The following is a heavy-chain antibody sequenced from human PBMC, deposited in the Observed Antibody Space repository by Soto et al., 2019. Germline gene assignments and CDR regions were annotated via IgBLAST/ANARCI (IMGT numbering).Heavy chain of an antibody. CDR2: ISYDGSHK. Sequence: PGGSLRLSCAASGFTFSSYAMHWVRQAPGKGLEWVAVISYDGSHKYYADSVKGRFTISRDNSKNTLYLQMNSLRAEDTAVYYCARTHYGSGSYHFDYWGQGTQVTVSS. CDR1: GFTFSSYA. V-gene: IGHV3-30-3*01. D-gene: IGHD3-10*01. J-gene: IGHJ4*02. CDR3: ARTHYGSGSYHFDY.